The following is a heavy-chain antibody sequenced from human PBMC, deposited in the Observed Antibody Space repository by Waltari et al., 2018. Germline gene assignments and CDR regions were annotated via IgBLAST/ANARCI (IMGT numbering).Heavy chain of an antibody. CDR3: ARDSGSYFNWFDP. CDR1: GGTISSSSCY. CDR2: IYYSGST. D-gene: IGHD1-26*01. Sequence: QLQLQESGPGLVKPSETLSLTCPVAGGTISSSSCYWGCVRQPPGKGLEWIGSIYYSGSTYYNPSLKSRVTISVDTSKNQFSLKLSSVTAADTAVYYCARDSGSYFNWFDPWGQGTLVTVSS. V-gene: IGHV4-39*02. J-gene: IGHJ5*02.